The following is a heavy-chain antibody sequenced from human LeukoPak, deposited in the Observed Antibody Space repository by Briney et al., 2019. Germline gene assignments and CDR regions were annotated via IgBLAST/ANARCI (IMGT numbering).Heavy chain of an antibody. Sequence: SGGSLRLSCAASGFTFSSYRMSWVRQAPGKGLEWVANIKQEGSEKYYVDSVKGRFTISRDKAKNSLYLQRNSLRAEDTDVYYCARVESGCSSTSCYRGAFDYWGQGTLVTVSS. CDR2: IKQEGSEK. CDR1: GFTFSSYR. J-gene: IGHJ4*02. D-gene: IGHD2-2*01. CDR3: ARVESGCSSTSCYRGAFDY. V-gene: IGHV3-7*01.